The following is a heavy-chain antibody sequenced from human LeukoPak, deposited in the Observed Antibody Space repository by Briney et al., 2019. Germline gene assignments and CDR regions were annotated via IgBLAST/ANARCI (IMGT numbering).Heavy chain of an antibody. Sequence: SETLSLTCTVSGGSISSYYGSWIRQPPGKGLEWIGYIYYSGSTNYNPSLKSRVTISVDTSKNQFSLKLSSVTAADTAVYYCARGLRFHAFDIWGQGTMVTVSS. CDR2: IYYSGST. CDR1: GGSISSYY. J-gene: IGHJ3*02. CDR3: ARGLRFHAFDI. V-gene: IGHV4-59*01. D-gene: IGHD5-12*01.